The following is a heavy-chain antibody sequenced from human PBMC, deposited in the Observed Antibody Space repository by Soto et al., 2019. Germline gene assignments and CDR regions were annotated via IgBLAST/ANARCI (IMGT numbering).Heavy chain of an antibody. CDR2: VYYTGST. D-gene: IGHD6-19*01. CDR3: ARSVAVPGAHIDY. J-gene: IGHJ4*02. V-gene: IGHV4-59*01. Sequence: SETLSLTCSVSGGSISGSYWSWIRQSPGKGLEWLGYVYYTGSTNYSPSLRSRVSISVDTSKNEFSLRLSPVTAADTAVYFCARSVAVPGAHIDYWGQGTQVTISS. CDR1: GGSISGSY.